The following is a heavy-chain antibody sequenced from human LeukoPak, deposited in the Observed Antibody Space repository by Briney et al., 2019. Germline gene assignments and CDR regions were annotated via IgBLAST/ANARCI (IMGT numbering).Heavy chain of an antibody. D-gene: IGHD3-10*01. Sequence: PSETLSLTYAVYGGSFSGYYWNWIRQPPGKGLEWIGDINHSGSTNYNPSLKSRVTISGDTSKNQLSLKLTSATAADTAVYYCARGRSPGYWGQGTLVTVSS. CDR2: INHSGST. V-gene: IGHV4-34*01. CDR1: GGSFSGYY. J-gene: IGHJ4*02. CDR3: ARGRSPGY.